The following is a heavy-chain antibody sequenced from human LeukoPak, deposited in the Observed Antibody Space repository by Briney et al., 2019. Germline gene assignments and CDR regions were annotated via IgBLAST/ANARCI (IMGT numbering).Heavy chain of an antibody. CDR3: ARGADILSPHFDY. Sequence: PSGTLSLTCTVSGDSINSLDLWSWVRQPPGKGLEWIGEMYLSGTTHSNPSVKSRVTISIDKSKNQFFLNLSSVTAADTAVYYFARGADILSPHFDYRGQGTLVTVSS. CDR1: GDSINSLDL. D-gene: IGHD3-9*01. J-gene: IGHJ4*02. V-gene: IGHV4-4*02. CDR2: MYLSGTT.